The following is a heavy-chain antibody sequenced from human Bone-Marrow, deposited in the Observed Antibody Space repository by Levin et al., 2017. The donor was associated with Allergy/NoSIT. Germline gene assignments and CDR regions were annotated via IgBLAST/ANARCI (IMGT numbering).Heavy chain of an antibody. D-gene: IGHD4/OR15-4a*01. Sequence: GGSLRLSCAASGFTFSTSYMSWVRQAPGQGLEWVAKINPGGSGKSYVDSVKDRFTISRDNAHNSLFLQMNSLRAEDTAVYYCAIDDYFSMKYWGQGTLVTVSS. CDR3: AIDDYFSMKY. CDR1: GFTFSTSY. J-gene: IGHJ4*02. CDR2: INPGGSGK. V-gene: IGHV3-7*01.